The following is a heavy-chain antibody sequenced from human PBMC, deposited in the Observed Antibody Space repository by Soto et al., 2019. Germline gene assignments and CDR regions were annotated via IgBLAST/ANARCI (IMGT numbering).Heavy chain of an antibody. CDR1: GVSVSSDIYY. J-gene: IGHJ6*02. V-gene: IGHV4-31*03. D-gene: IGHD2-2*01. CDR3: ARYPVVVVPAANYGLDV. Sequence: SETLSLTCSVSGVSVSSDIYYWSWIRHHPGKGLEWIGYIYYSGNTYYNPSLGGRVTISLDTSKNHFSLRLRSVSPADTAVYYCARYPVVVVPAANYGLDVWGQGTTVTVSS. CDR2: IYYSGNT.